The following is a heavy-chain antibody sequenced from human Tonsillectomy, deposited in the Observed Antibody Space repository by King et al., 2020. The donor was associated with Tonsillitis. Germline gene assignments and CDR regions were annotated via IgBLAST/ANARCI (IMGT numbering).Heavy chain of an antibody. D-gene: IGHD3-22*01. CDR3: ARTIATMTVHYYMDV. J-gene: IGHJ6*03. V-gene: IGHV4-34*01. CDR2: INHSGST. CDR1: GGSFSGYH. Sequence: VQLQQWGAGLLKPSETLSLTCAVYGGSFSGYHWSWIRQTPGKGLEWIGEINHSGSTNYNPSLKSRVTISVDTSKRQFSLRLSSVTAADTALFYCARTIATMTVHYYMDVWGKGTTVTVSS.